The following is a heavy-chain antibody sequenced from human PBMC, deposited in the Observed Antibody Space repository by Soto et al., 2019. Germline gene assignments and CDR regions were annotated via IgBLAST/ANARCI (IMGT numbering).Heavy chain of an antibody. CDR1: GYSCSTLW. CDR2: IYPSDSDT. J-gene: IGHJ6*02. Sequence: PGEPQKLSCKGSGYSCSTLWISWVRQMHGKGLEWMGIIYPSDSDTRYSPSFQGQVTISADKSSRTAYLQWSSLKASDSAMYYCARLPQDYYYHGMDVWGQGTKVTVSS. V-gene: IGHV5-51*01. CDR3: ARLPQDYYYHGMDV.